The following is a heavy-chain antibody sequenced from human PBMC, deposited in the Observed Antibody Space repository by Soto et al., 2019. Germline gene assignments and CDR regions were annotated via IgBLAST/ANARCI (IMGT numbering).Heavy chain of an antibody. V-gene: IGHV3-21*01. Sequence: GGSLRLSCAASGFTFSSYSMNWVRQAPGKGLEWVSSISSSSSYIYYADSVKGRFTISRDNAKNSLYLQMNSLRAEDTAVYYCASSRGLNWFDPWGQGTLVTVSS. J-gene: IGHJ5*02. CDR1: GFTFSSYS. D-gene: IGHD6-13*01. CDR3: ASSRGLNWFDP. CDR2: ISSSSSYI.